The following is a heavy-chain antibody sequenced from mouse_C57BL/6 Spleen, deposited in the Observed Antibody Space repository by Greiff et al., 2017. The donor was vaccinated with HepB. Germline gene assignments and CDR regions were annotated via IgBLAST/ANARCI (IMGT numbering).Heavy chain of an antibody. CDR2: ISSGSSTI. D-gene: IGHD2-1*01. CDR1: GFTFRDYG. Sequence: EVQLVESGGGLVKPGGSLKLSCAASGFTFRDYGMHWVRQAPEKGLERVAYISSGSSTIYYADTVKGRFTISRDNAKNTLFLQMTSLRSEDTAMYYCARNGNFDYWGQGTTLTVSS. V-gene: IGHV5-17*01. CDR3: ARNGNFDY. J-gene: IGHJ2*01.